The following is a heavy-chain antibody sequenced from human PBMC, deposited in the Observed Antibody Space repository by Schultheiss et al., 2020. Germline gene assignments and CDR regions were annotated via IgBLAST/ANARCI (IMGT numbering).Heavy chain of an antibody. V-gene: IGHV3-21*01. CDR2: ITSISTYI. CDR1: GFTFSAYT. J-gene: IGHJ6*02. Sequence: GGSLRLSCAASGFTFSAYTMNWVRQAPGQGLEWVSSITSISTYIYYADSVKGRFTISRDNARNSLYLQMNSLRAEDTAVYYCATGSGDGMDVWGQGTTVTVSS. D-gene: IGHD7-27*01. CDR3: ATGSGDGMDV.